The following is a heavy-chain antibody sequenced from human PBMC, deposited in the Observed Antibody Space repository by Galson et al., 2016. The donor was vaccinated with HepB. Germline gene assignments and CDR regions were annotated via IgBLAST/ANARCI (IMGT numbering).Heavy chain of an antibody. J-gene: IGHJ6*02. CDR1: GFTFSSYW. D-gene: IGHD3-3*01. CDR2: INSDGSST. V-gene: IGHV3-74*01. Sequence: SLRLSCAASGFTFSSYWIHWVRQAPGKGLVWVSRINSDGSSTGYADSVKGRFTISRDNAKNTLYLQMNSLRAEDTAVYYCARERNFWSIDGMDVWGPGTTVTVSS. CDR3: ARERNFWSIDGMDV.